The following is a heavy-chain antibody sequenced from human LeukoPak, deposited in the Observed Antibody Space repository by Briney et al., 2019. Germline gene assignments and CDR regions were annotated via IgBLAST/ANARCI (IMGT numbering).Heavy chain of an antibody. Sequence: PGGSLRLSCAASGFTFDDYAMHWVRQAPGKGLEWVSGISWNSGGIGYADSVKGRFTISRDNAKNSLYLQMNSLRAEDMALYYCAKDISVAGTGGYFDYWGQGTLVTVSS. CDR2: ISWNSGGI. V-gene: IGHV3-9*03. D-gene: IGHD6-19*01. CDR3: AKDISVAGTGGYFDY. CDR1: GFTFDDYA. J-gene: IGHJ4*02.